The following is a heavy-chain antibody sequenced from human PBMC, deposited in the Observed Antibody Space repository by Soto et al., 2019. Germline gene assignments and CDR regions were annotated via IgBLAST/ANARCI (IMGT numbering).Heavy chain of an antibody. Sequence: PGGSLRLSCAASGFTFSSYSMNWVRQAPGKGLEWVSSISSSSSYIYYADTVKGRFTISRDNAKNSLYLQMNSLRAEDTAVYYCARALRYFDWLPDPYYYCGMDVWGQGTTVTVS. CDR3: ARALRYFDWLPDPYYYCGMDV. V-gene: IGHV3-21*01. CDR1: GFTFSSYS. CDR2: ISSSSSYI. D-gene: IGHD3-9*01. J-gene: IGHJ6*02.